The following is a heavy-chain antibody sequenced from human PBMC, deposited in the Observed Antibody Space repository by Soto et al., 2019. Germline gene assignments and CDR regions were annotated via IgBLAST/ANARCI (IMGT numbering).Heavy chain of an antibody. Sequence: SETLSLTCTVSGGSISSGGYYWSWIRQHPGKGLEWIGYIYYSGSTYYNPSLKSRVTISVDTSKNQFSLKLSSVTAADTAVYYCARDIVVVPAAIRYFDYWGQGTLVTVSS. D-gene: IGHD2-2*02. CDR3: ARDIVVVPAAIRYFDY. CDR1: GGSISSGGYY. V-gene: IGHV4-31*03. J-gene: IGHJ4*02. CDR2: IYYSGST.